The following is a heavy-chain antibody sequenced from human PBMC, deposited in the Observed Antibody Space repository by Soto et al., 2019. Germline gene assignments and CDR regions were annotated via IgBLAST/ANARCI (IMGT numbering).Heavy chain of an antibody. Sequence: ASVKVSCKASGYTFTSYAMHWVRQAPGQRLEWMGWINAGNGNTKYSQKFQGRVTITRDTSASTAYMELSSLRSEDTAVYYCARAGYTMVRATYRFDPWGQGTLVTVSS. D-gene: IGHD3-10*01. CDR2: INAGNGNT. V-gene: IGHV1-3*01. J-gene: IGHJ5*02. CDR1: GYTFTSYA. CDR3: ARAGYTMVRATYRFDP.